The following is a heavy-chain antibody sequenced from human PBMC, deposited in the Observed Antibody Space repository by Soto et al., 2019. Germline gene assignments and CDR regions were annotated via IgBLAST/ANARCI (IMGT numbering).Heavy chain of an antibody. CDR3: ARVWIKRSDNNWFEP. CDR1: VDSVTTKNYY. V-gene: IGHV4-61*03. Sequence: SETLSLTCIFSVDSVTTKNYYCNWIRQPPWRGLEWIGCLYDTGSTNYNPSLRSRVTMSADTSKNHISLRLTSVTADDTAVYYCARVWIKRSDNNWFEPWGQGALVIVSS. CDR2: LYDTGST. D-gene: IGHD2-2*03. J-gene: IGHJ5*02.